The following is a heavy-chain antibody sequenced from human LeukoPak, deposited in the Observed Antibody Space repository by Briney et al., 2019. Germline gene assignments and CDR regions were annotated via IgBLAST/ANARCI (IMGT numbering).Heavy chain of an antibody. Sequence: PSETLSLTCAVSGVSISSHYWSWIRQPPGKGLEWIGYFFYSGSTNYNPSFNSRVIISIDTAKNQISLSLSSVTAADTAVYYCARDRDEGFDLWGRGTLVTVSS. CDR2: FFYSGST. J-gene: IGHJ2*01. V-gene: IGHV4-59*11. CDR3: ARDRDEGFDL. CDR1: GVSISSHY.